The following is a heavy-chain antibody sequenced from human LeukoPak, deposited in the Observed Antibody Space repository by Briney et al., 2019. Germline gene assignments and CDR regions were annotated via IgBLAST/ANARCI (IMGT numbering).Heavy chain of an antibody. Sequence: SETLSLTCTVSGGSISSSSYYWGWIRQPPGKGLEWIGSIYYSGSTYYNPSLKSRVTISVDTSKNQFSLKLSSVTAADTAVYYCARHPRFIAAAVWFDPWGQGTLVTVSS. CDR1: GGSISSSSYY. J-gene: IGHJ5*02. CDR2: IYYSGST. CDR3: ARHPRFIAAAVWFDP. D-gene: IGHD6-13*01. V-gene: IGHV4-39*01.